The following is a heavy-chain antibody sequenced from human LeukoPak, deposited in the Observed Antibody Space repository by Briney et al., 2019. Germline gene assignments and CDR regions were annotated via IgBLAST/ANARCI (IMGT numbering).Heavy chain of an antibody. CDR1: GFTFSSYW. Sequence: GSLRLSCAASGFTFSSYWMHWVRQAPGKGLVWVSRINSDGSSTSYADSMKGRFTISRDNAKNTLYLQMNSLRAEDTAVYYCAWGAYSSGWDPYYYGMDVWGQGTTVTVSS. V-gene: IGHV3-74*01. CDR3: AWGAYSSGWDPYYYGMDV. J-gene: IGHJ6*02. CDR2: INSDGSST. D-gene: IGHD6-19*01.